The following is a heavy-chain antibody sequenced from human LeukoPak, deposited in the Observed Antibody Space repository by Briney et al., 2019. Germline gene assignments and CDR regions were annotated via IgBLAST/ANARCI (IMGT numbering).Heavy chain of an antibody. CDR2: ISTFNGHT. CDR1: GYTFTSYG. Sequence: ASVKVSCKASGYTFTSYGISWVRQAPGHGLEWMGWISTFNGHTNHAQSRQDRVTMTTDTATSTVYMELSSLTLDDTAVYYCARVDTVNYYYYMDVWGKGTPVTVSS. V-gene: IGHV1-18*01. D-gene: IGHD4-17*01. CDR3: ARVDTVNYYYYMDV. J-gene: IGHJ6*03.